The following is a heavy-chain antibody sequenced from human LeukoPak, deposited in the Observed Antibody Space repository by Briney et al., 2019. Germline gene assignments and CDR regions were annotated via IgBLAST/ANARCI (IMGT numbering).Heavy chain of an antibody. CDR2: IYYSGST. J-gene: IGHJ5*02. CDR3: AGVIVLNWFDP. V-gene: IGHV4-39*07. CDR1: GGSISSSSYY. D-gene: IGHD3-16*02. Sequence: SETLSLTCTVSGGSISSSSYYWGWIRQPPGKGLEWIGSIYYSGSTYYNPSLKSRVTISVDTSKNQFSLKLSSVTAADTAVYYCAGVIVLNWFDPWGQGTLVTVSS.